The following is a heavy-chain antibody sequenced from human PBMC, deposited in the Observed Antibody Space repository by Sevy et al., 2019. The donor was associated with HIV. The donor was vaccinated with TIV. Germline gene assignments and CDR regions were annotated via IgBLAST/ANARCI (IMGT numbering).Heavy chain of an antibody. D-gene: IGHD3-10*01. V-gene: IGHV3-30*02. Sequence: GGSLRLSCTTSGLNFSGYSMFWLRQVLGKGLEWVAFIRHDGAKIFYADSVKGRFTISRDTSKKTLYLQMNSLRPEDTAKYFCARDMDDYYYYMEVWGEGTTVTVSS. CDR1: GLNFSGYS. CDR3: ARDMDDYYYYMEV. CDR2: IRHDGAKI. J-gene: IGHJ6*03.